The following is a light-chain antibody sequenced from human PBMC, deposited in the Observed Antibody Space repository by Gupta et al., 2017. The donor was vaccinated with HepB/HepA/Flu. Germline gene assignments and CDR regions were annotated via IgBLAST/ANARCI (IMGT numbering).Light chain of an antibody. CDR1: QSVSSNY. CDR3: QQDGNSPQT. J-gene: IGKJ1*01. Sequence: IVLTQSPGTLSLSPGERATLSCRASQSVSSNYLAWYQQKPGQSPRLLIYGASSRATGIPDRFSGSGSETDFALTISRLEPEDFAVYYCQQDGNSPQTFGQGTKVEIE. V-gene: IGKV3-20*01. CDR2: GAS.